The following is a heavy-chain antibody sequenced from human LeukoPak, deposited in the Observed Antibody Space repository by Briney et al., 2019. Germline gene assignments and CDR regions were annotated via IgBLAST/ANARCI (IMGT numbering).Heavy chain of an antibody. V-gene: IGHV1-24*01. CDR1: GALLIELS. CDR2: FDSEDGKT. J-gene: IGHJ4*02. D-gene: IGHD3-22*01. CDR3: VTGSSERDYYESHTYHLGDS. Sequence: ASVKVSCKVSGALLIELSIHWVRQSPGKGLEWMGGFDSEDGKTKAAQKFHDRVSLTEDTSLATAYMELSSLRSEDTAVYYCVTGSSERDYYESHTYHLGDSWGQGTPVTVSS.